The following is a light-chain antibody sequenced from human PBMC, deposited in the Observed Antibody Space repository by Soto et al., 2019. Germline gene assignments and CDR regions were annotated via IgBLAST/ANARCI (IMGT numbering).Light chain of an antibody. Sequence: QSVLTQPRSVSGSPGQSVTISCTGTSSDVGRYDYVSWYQQYPGEAPKLIIYDVTERPSGVPDRFSGSKSGNTASLTISGLRAEAEAAYSVCSFAGSYSYVFGRGTKVTVL. V-gene: IGLV2-11*01. CDR3: CSFAGSYSYV. CDR1: SSDVGRYDY. J-gene: IGLJ1*01. CDR2: DVT.